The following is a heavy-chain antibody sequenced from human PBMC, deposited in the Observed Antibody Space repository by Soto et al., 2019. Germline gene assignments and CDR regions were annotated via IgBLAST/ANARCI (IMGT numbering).Heavy chain of an antibody. CDR3: AKVCYEYLLKSYRSTGIFNS. CDR1: GFSVSANY. Sequence: EVRLVESGGGLIQPGKSLRLSCVASGFSVSANYMTWVCQAPGKGLEWVSVIHGGGNTYYADSVEGRFTISRDDPKKIVHLQRESLKADNTAVYYCAKVCYEYLLKSYRSTGIFNSWGQGALATVSS. J-gene: IGHJ4*02. V-gene: IGHV3-53*01. CDR2: IHGGGNT. D-gene: IGHD3-16*02.